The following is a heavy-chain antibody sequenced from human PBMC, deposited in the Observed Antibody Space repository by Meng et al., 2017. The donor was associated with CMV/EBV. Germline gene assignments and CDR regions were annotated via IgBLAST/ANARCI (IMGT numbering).Heavy chain of an antibody. CDR2: ISGSGGST. CDR3: ARGGFIVATILVVQNWFDP. CDR1: GFTFSSYA. J-gene: IGHJ5*02. Sequence: GESLKISCAASGFTFSSYAMSWVRQAPGKGLEWVSAISGSGGSTYYADSVKGRFTISRDNSKNTLYLQMNSLRSEDTAVYYCARGGFIVATILVVQNWFDPWGQGTLVTVSS. V-gene: IGHV3-23*01. D-gene: IGHD5-12*01.